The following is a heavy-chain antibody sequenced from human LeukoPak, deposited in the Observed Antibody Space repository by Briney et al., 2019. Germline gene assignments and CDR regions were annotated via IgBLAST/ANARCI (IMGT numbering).Heavy chain of an antibody. CDR2: ISDDGSRQ. V-gene: IGHV3-30-3*01. CDR3: VKDRTGTYTLDY. Sequence: GRSLRLSCAATGFTFSNHAIHWGRQAPGKGLEWVAFISDDGSRQHYADSVKGRFTISRDNSKNTLNLQMNSLRAEDTAVYYCVKDRTGTYTLDYWGQGTLVTVSS. CDR1: GFTFSNHA. D-gene: IGHD3-10*01. J-gene: IGHJ4*02.